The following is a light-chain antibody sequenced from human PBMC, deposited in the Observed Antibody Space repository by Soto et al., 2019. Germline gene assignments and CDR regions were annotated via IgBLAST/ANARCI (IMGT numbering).Light chain of an antibody. Sequence: ELVLTQSPATLPLSPGERATLSCRASQSVSSYLAWYQQKPGQAPRLLIYDASNRATGIPARFSGSGSGTDFTLTISSLEPEDFAVYYCQQRSNWPSLGQGTKVDIK. CDR3: QQRSNWPS. CDR2: DAS. CDR1: QSVSSY. V-gene: IGKV3-11*01. J-gene: IGKJ1*01.